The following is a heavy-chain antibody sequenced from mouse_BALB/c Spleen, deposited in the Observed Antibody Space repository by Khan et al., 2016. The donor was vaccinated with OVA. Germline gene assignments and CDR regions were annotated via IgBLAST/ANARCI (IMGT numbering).Heavy chain of an antibody. J-gene: IGHJ3*01. CDR2: INPNTDNP. CDR1: GYSFTAYY. V-gene: IGHV1-26*01. D-gene: IGHD2-14*01. Sequence: EVQLQQSGPDLVKTGASVKISCKASGYSFTAYYMNWVKLSHGKSLECIGSINPNTDNPNYNQKFKGKAILTVDTSSSTAYMDIRSLTSEDSAVYFCARGYDFFAYWGQGTLVTVSA. CDR3: ARGYDFFAY.